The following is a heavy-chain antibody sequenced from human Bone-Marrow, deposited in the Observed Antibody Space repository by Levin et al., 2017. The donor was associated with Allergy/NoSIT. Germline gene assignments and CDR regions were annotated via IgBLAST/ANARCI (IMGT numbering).Heavy chain of an antibody. CDR2: ISAYNGNT. V-gene: IGHV1-18*01. D-gene: IGHD3-3*01. Sequence: VASVKVSCKASGYTFTSYGISWVRQAPGQGLEWMGWISAYNGNTNYAQKLQGRVTMTTDTSTSTAYMELRSLRSDDTAVYYCARVRFLEWLRQFDPWGQGTLVTVSS. CDR3: ARVRFLEWLRQFDP. J-gene: IGHJ5*02. CDR1: GYTFTSYG.